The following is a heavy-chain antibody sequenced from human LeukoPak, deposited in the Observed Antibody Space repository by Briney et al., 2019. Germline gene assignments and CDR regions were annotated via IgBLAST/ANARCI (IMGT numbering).Heavy chain of an antibody. D-gene: IGHD6-25*01. CDR2: IYYSGST. CDR3: ARWQSGWFDP. Sequence: SETLSLTCTVSGGSISSYYWSWIRQPPGKGLEWIGYIYYSGSTNYNPSLKSRVTISVDTSKNQFSLKLSSVTAAETAVYYCARWQSGWFDPWGQGTLVTVSS. V-gene: IGHV4-59*08. CDR1: GGSISSYY. J-gene: IGHJ5*02.